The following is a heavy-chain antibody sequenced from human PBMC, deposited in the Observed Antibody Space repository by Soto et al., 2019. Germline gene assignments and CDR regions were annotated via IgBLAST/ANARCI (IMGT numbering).Heavy chain of an antibody. CDR1: GFTFAGYA. D-gene: IGHD1-26*01. V-gene: IGHV3-23*01. CDR3: AKDQSGNYLSGGYFDY. CDR2: VSGSGGST. Sequence: EVQLLESGGGLIQPGGSLRLSCAASGFTFAGYAMSWVRQAPGKGLEWVSAVSGSGGSTYYADSVKGRFTISRDNSKNTLYLQMNSLGAEDTAVYYCAKDQSGNYLSGGYFDYWGQGTLVTVSS. J-gene: IGHJ4*03.